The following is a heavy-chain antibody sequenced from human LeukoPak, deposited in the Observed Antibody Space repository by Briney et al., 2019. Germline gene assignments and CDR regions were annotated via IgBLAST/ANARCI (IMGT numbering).Heavy chain of an antibody. D-gene: IGHD1-26*01. CDR3: ARLVGATVPDDY. J-gene: IGHJ4*02. V-gene: IGHV4-39*07. CDR1: GGSISSSSYY. Sequence: SETLSLTCTVSGGSISSSSYYWGWIRQPPGKGLEWIGSIYYSGSTYYNPSLKSRVTITVDTSKNQFSLKLSSVTAADTAVYYCARLVGATVPDDYWGQGTLVTVSS. CDR2: IYYSGST.